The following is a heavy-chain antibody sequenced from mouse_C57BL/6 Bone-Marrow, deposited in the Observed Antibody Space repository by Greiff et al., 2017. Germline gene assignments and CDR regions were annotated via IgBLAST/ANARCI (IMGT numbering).Heavy chain of an antibody. J-gene: IGHJ4*01. Sequence: VQLQQPGAELVRPGSSVKLSCKASGYTFTSYWMHWVKQRPIQGLEWIGNIDPSDSETHYNQKFKDKATLTVDKSSSTAYMQLSSLTSEDSAVYYCARDYDYDDAMDYWGQGTSVTVSS. CDR2: IDPSDSET. CDR3: ARDYDYDDAMDY. CDR1: GYTFTSYW. V-gene: IGHV1-52*01. D-gene: IGHD2-4*01.